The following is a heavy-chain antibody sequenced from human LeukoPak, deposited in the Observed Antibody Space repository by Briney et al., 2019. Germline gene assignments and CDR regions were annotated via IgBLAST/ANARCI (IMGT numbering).Heavy chain of an antibody. J-gene: IGHJ4*02. CDR3: AGGYSGYDVGY. D-gene: IGHD5-12*01. CDR1: DASFSGFY. V-gene: IGHV4-34*01. Sequence: SETLSLTGAGYDASFSGFYWNWIRQTPGKGLEWIGEINHSGSANYHPSLMSRVTFSIDTSKKQFSLNLTSVTVADTAVYYGAGGYSGYDVGYWGQGTRVTVSS. CDR2: INHSGSA.